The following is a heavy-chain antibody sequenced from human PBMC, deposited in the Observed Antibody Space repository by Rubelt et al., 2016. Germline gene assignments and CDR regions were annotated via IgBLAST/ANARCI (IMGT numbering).Heavy chain of an antibody. J-gene: IGHJ4*02. D-gene: IGHD4-11*01. Sequence: CGGGLVQPGGSLRLSCAASGFIFSSYNMNWVRQTPGKGLEWVSYISSSGSGDTIYYADSVKGRFTISRDNAKNSLYLQMNNLRAEDTAVYYCARDWDDYSKFDYWGQGTLVTVSS. V-gene: IGHV3-48*04. CDR2: ISSSGSGDTI. CDR1: GFIFSSYN. CDR3: ARDWDDYSKFDY.